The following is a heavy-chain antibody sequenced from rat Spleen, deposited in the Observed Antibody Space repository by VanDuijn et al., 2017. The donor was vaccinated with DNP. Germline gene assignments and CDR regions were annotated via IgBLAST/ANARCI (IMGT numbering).Heavy chain of an antibody. Sequence: EVQLQESGPGLVKPSQSLSLTCSVTGYSITSSYRWNWIRKFPGNKLEWLGYINSAGSSNYNPSLKSRISITRDTSKNQFFLQVNSVTTEDTATYYCAREGYYGYNYFDYWGQGVMVTVSS. CDR3: AREGYYGYNYFDY. D-gene: IGHD1-9*01. J-gene: IGHJ2*01. CDR1: GYSITSSYR. CDR2: INSAGSS. V-gene: IGHV3-3*01.